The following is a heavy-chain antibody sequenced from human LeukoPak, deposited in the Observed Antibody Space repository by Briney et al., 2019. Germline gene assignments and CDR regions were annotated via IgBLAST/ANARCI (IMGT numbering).Heavy chain of an antibody. V-gene: IGHV1-18*01. CDR1: GYTFTSYG. D-gene: IGHD4-17*01. CDR2: ISAYNGNT. CDR3: ARTGDLDYYYYGMDV. J-gene: IGHJ6*02. Sequence: GASVKVSCKASGYTFTSYGISWVRQAPGQGLEWMGWISAYNGNTNYAQKLQGRVTMTTDTSTSTAYMELSSLRSDDTAVYYCARTGDLDYYYYGMDVWGQGTTVTVSS.